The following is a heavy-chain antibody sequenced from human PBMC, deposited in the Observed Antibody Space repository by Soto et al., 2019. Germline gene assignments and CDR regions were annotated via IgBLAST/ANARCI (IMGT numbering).Heavy chain of an antibody. CDR3: ARGRYGDY. V-gene: IGHV1-18*01. J-gene: IGHJ4*02. CDR2: ISAHNANT. CDR1: GYTFTSYG. D-gene: IGHD1-1*01. Sequence: QVHLVQSGAEVKKPGASVKVSCKASGYTFTSYGITWVRQAPGQGLEWMGWISAHNANTDYAQKLQGRVIVTRDTATITAYMELRSLISYDTAVYYCARGRYGDYWGQGALVTVSS.